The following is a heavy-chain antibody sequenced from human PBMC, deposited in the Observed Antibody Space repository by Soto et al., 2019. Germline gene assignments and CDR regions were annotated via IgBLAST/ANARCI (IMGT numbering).Heavy chain of an antibody. V-gene: IGHV4-59*01. CDR2: IYYSGST. CDR3: ARAWGRVFDY. CDR1: GGSISSYY. J-gene: IGHJ4*02. Sequence: QVQLQESGPGLVKPSETLSLTCTVSGGSISSYYWSWIRQPPGKGLEWIGYIYYSGSTNYNPSLMIRVTISVDTSKNQFSLKLSSVTAADTAVYYCARAWGRVFDYWGQGTLVTVSS. D-gene: IGHD2-15*01.